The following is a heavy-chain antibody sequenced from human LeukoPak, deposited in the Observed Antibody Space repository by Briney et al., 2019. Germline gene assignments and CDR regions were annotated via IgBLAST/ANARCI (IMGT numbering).Heavy chain of an antibody. CDR1: GFTFSSYS. CDR2: ISRSSTTI. V-gene: IGHV3-48*02. J-gene: IGHJ4*02. CDR3: ARDIPDY. Sequence: PGRSPRLSCAASGFTFSSYSMNWVRQAPGKGLERVSYISRSSTTIYYADAVKGRFTISRDNAKNPLYLQMNSLRDEDTAVYYCARDIPDYWGQGTLVTVSS.